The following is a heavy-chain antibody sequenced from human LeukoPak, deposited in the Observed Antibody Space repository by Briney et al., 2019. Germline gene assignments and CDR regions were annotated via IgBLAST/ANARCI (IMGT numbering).Heavy chain of an antibody. CDR3: TRVLYSSGWYGDHY. Sequence: GGSLRLSCGASGFTFSSYSMNWVRQAPGKGLEWISYISSSSSTIYYADSVKGRFTISRDNAKNSLYLQMNSLRAEDTAVYYCTRVLYSSGWYGDHYWGQGTLVTVSS. CDR2: ISSSSSTI. D-gene: IGHD6-19*01. V-gene: IGHV3-48*01. J-gene: IGHJ4*02. CDR1: GFTFSSYS.